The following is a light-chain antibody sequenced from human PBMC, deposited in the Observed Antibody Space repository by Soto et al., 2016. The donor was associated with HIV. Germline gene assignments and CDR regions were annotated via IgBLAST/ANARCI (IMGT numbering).Light chain of an antibody. CDR1: QSISNW. CDR2: KAS. J-gene: IGKJ2*01. V-gene: IGKV1-5*03. Sequence: DIQMTQSPSTLSASVGDRVTITCRASQSISNWLAWYQQKPGKAPKLLIYKASSLESGVPSRFSGSGSGTEFTLTISRLQPDDFATYYCQQYNSYTFGQGPSWRSN. CDR3: QQYNSYT.